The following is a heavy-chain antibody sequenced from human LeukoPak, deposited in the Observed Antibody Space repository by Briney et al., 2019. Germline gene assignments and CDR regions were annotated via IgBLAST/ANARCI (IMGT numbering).Heavy chain of an antibody. CDR1: GFTFSNYA. D-gene: IGHD6-13*01. Sequence: PGGSLRLSCAASGFTFSNYAMTWVRQAPGKGLEWVSAISGSGGSTYYADSVKGRFTISRDNSKNTLYLQMNSLRAEDTAVYYCAKAAAGTPFNYYYYYMDVWGKGTTVTVSS. J-gene: IGHJ6*03. V-gene: IGHV3-23*01. CDR2: ISGSGGST. CDR3: AKAAAGTPFNYYYYYMDV.